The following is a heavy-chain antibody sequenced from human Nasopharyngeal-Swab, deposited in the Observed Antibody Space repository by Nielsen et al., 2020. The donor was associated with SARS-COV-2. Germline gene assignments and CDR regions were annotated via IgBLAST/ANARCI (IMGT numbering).Heavy chain of an antibody. CDR1: GFTFSSYG. J-gene: IGHJ4*02. Sequence: GESLKISCAASGFTFSSYGMHWVRQAPGKGLEWVANIKQDGSDKYYVDSVKGRFTISRDNAKNSLYLQMNSLRAEDTAVYYCARRVSDYWGQGTLVTVSS. V-gene: IGHV3-7*03. CDR2: IKQDGSDK. CDR3: ARRVSDY. D-gene: IGHD3-22*01.